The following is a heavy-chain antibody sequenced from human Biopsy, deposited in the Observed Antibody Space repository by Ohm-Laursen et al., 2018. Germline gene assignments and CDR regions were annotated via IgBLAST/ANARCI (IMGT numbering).Heavy chain of an antibody. V-gene: IGHV4-59*01. J-gene: IGHJ6*02. CDR2: IYYSGST. CDR3: VRATNSTGWPYYYFYGMDV. Sequence: GTLSLTCTASGGSISSDYWSWIRQTPGKGLEWIGYIYYSGSTNYNPSLKSRVTISVDTSKNQFSLRLNSVTAADTAVYYCVRATNSTGWPYYYFYGMDVWGQGTTVTVSS. D-gene: IGHD2/OR15-2a*01. CDR1: GGSISSDY.